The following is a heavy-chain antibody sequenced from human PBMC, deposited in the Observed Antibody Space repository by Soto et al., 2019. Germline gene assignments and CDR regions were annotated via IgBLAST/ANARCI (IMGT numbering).Heavy chain of an antibody. Sequence: PSETLSLTCTVCGGSICSYYWSWIRQPPGKGLEWIGCIYYSGSTYYNPSLKSRVTISVDTSKNQFSLKLSSVTAADTAVYYCARRGSGSYSDYWGQGTLVTVSS. J-gene: IGHJ4*02. CDR3: ARRGSGSYSDY. CDR2: IYYSGST. V-gene: IGHV4-59*04. CDR1: GGSICSYY. D-gene: IGHD3-10*01.